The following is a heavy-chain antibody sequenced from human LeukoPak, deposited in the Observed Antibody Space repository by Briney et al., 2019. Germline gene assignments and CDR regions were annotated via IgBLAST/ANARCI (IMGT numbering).Heavy chain of an antibody. CDR1: GFTFSSYA. J-gene: IGHJ4*02. V-gene: IGHV3-30-3*01. D-gene: IGHD4-11*01. CDR3: ATTTVTTNDY. CDR2: ISYDGSNK. Sequence: PGWSLRLSCAASGFTFSSYAMHWVRQAPGKGLEWVAVISYDGSNKYYADSVKGRFTISRDNSKNTLYLQMNSLRAEDTAVYYCATTTVTTNDYWGQGTLVTVSS.